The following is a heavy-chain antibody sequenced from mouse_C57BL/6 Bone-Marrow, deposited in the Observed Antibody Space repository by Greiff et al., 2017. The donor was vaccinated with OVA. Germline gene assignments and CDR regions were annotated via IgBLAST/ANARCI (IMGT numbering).Heavy chain of an antibody. CDR1: GFTFSDYG. D-gene: IGHD1-1*01. CDR2: ISNLAYSI. V-gene: IGHV5-15*01. J-gene: IGHJ2*01. CDR3: ARGNYGSHPYYFDY. Sequence: EVQGVESGGGLVQPGGSLKLSCAASGFTFSDYGMAWVRQAPRKGPEWVAFISNLAYSIYYADTVTGRFTISRENAKNTLYLEMSSLRSEDTAMYYCARGNYGSHPYYFDYWGQGTTLTVSS.